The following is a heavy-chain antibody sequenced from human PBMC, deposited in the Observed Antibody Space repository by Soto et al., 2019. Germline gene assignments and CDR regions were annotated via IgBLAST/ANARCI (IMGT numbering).Heavy chain of an antibody. J-gene: IGHJ4*02. CDR2: ISSSGSTI. Sequence: SLLLSFAASGFTFSRYEMNWVRQAPGKGLEWVSYISSSGSTIYYADSVKGRFTISRDNAKNSLYLQMNSLRAEDTAVYYCARSGYSYGADYWGQGTLVTVSS. CDR3: ARSGYSYGADY. V-gene: IGHV3-48*03. CDR1: GFTFSRYE. D-gene: IGHD5-18*01.